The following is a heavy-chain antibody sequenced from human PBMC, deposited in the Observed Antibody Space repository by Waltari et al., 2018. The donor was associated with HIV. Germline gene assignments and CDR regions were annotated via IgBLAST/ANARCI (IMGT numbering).Heavy chain of an antibody. CDR1: GDSVSSNSAA. CDR3: ARGWDYDFWSGLEGGKFDP. J-gene: IGHJ5*02. Sequence: QVQLQQSGPGLVKPSQTLSLTCAISGDSVSSNSAAWNWIRQSPRRGLEWLGRTYFMSKWYIDYAVLLKSRITINPDTSKNHFSLQLNSVTPEDTAVYFCARGWDYDFWSGLEGGKFDPWGLGTLVTVSS. D-gene: IGHD3-3*01. V-gene: IGHV6-1*01. CDR2: TYFMSKWYI.